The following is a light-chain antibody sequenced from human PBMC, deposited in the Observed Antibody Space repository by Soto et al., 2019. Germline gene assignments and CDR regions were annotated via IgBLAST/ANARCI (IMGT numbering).Light chain of an antibody. J-gene: IGKJ2*01. CDR1: QTITNY. V-gene: IGKV1-39*01. CDR3: QQSFGFPYT. CDR2: AAS. Sequence: EIQMTQYNSTLSASVGDRVTITCRASQTITNYLNWYQQKPGKAPQLLMFAASTLPSGVPSRFSGSASGTDFTLTISSLQPEDFATYYCQQSFGFPYTFGQGTKVDIK.